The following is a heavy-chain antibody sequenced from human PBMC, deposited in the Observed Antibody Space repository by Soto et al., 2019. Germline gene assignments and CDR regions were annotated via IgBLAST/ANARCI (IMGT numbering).Heavy chain of an antibody. J-gene: IGHJ6*02. Sequence: QVQLVQSGAEVKKPGSSVKVSCKASGGTFSSYAISWVRQAPGQGLEWMGGIIPIFGTANYAQKFQGRVTITADESTSTAYMELSSLRSEDTAVYYCASNEYSSGWYYYYYGMDVWGQGTTVTVSS. CDR2: IIPIFGTA. V-gene: IGHV1-69*12. CDR3: ASNEYSSGWYYYYYGMDV. CDR1: GGTFSSYA. D-gene: IGHD6-19*01.